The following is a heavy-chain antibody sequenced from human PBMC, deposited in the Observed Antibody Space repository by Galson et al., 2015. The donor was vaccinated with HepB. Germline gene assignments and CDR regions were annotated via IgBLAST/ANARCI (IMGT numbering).Heavy chain of an antibody. V-gene: IGHV1-18*04. CDR1: GYFFSTYD. Sequence: SVKVSCKASGYFFSTYDISWVRQTPGQRLEWVGWISTRTGNTNYAQNLQDRVIMTTDTSTSTAYMELRNLRSDDTALYYCARGPDDFWTAYYDYWGQGTLVTVSS. CDR3: ARGPDDFWTAYYDY. CDR2: ISTRTGNT. D-gene: IGHD3/OR15-3a*01. J-gene: IGHJ4*02.